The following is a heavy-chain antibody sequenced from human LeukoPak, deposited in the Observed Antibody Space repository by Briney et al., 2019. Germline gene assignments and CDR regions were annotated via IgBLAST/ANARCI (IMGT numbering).Heavy chain of an antibody. V-gene: IGHV3-74*01. Sequence: GGSLRLSCAASGFTFSSYGMHWVRQAPGKGLEWVSRIYSDESSTYYADSVKGRFTISRDNAKNTLYLQMNSLRAEDTAMYYCARVSGSRNYYFGAFDTWGQGTMVTVSS. CDR1: GFTFSSYG. J-gene: IGHJ3*02. D-gene: IGHD3-10*01. CDR3: ARVSGSRNYYFGAFDT. CDR2: IYSDESST.